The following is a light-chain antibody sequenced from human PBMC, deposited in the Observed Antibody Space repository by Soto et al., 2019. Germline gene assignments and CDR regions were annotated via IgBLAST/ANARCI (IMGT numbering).Light chain of an antibody. V-gene: IGKV1-5*03. CDR1: QTISNW. Sequence: DIQITQSASTLSASVKDRVIITCRASQTISNWLAWYQQKPGKAPNLLIYKASSLENGVPSRFSGSGSGTQFTLTISSLQPDDFATYYCQHYRTFGQGTKVDIK. J-gene: IGKJ1*01. CDR3: QHYRT. CDR2: KAS.